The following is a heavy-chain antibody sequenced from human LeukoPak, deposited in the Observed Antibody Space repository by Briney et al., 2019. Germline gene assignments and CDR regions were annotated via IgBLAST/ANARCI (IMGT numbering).Heavy chain of an antibody. CDR1: GGTFSSYA. Sequence: SVKVSCKASGGTFSSYAISWVRQPPGRGLEGMGGIIPIFGTANYAQKFQGRVTITADKSTSTAYMELSSLRSEDTAVYYCERDASRSYHRRDFDYWGQGTLVTVSS. V-gene: IGHV1-69*06. D-gene: IGHD5-24*01. J-gene: IGHJ4*02. CDR2: IIPIFGTA. CDR3: ERDASRSYHRRDFDY.